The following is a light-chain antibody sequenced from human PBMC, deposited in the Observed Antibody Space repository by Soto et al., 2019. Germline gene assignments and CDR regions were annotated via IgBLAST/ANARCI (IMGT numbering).Light chain of an antibody. V-gene: IGKV3-20*01. CDR1: QSVSSSS. Sequence: EIVLTQSPGTLSLSPGERATVSCRASQSVSSSSLAWYQQRPGQAPRLLIYGTSSRATGIPDRFSGSGSGTDFTLTISRLEPEDFAVYFCQRYGSSPLITFGQGTRLEIK. J-gene: IGKJ5*01. CDR2: GTS. CDR3: QRYGSSPLIT.